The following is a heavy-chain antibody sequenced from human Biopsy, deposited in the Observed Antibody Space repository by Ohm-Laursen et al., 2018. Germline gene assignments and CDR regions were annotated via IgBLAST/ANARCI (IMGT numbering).Heavy chain of an antibody. J-gene: IGHJ4*02. CDR1: GFTFSSYW. CDR3: ARGVANYFDY. D-gene: IGHD2-15*01. CDR2: INQDGSQE. Sequence: SLRLSCAASGFTFSSYWMNWVRQAPGKGLEWVANINQDGSQEYSVDSVKGRFTISRDNAKNSLYLQMNSPRVEDTAVYYCARGVANYFDYWGQGTLVTVSS. V-gene: IGHV3-7*01.